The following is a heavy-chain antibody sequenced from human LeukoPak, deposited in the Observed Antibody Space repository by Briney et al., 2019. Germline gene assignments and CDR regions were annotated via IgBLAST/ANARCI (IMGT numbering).Heavy chain of an antibody. CDR1: GFTFSSYA. V-gene: IGHV3-23*01. J-gene: IGHJ4*02. CDR3: AKILSSGLFDY. D-gene: IGHD3-22*01. Sequence: GGSLRLSCAASGFTFSSYAMTWVRQAPGKGLEWVSVISGTGGSAYYADSVKGRFTISRDNSKNTLHLQMYSLRVEDTAVYYCAKILSSGLFDYWGQGTLVTVSS. CDR2: ISGTGGSA.